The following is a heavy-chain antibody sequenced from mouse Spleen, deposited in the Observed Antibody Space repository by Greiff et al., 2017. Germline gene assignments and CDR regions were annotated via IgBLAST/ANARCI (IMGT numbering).Heavy chain of an antibody. CDR3: TLGGTWFAY. J-gene: IGHJ3*01. CDR1: GFTITDDY. V-gene: IGHV14-4*01. CDR2: IDPENGDT. Sequence: EVQLQQSGAELVRPGASVKLSCTASGFTITDDYMHWVKQRPEQGLEWIGWIDPENGDTEYASKFQGKATITADTSSNTAYLQLSSLTSEDTAVYYCTLGGTWFAYWGQGTLVTVSA.